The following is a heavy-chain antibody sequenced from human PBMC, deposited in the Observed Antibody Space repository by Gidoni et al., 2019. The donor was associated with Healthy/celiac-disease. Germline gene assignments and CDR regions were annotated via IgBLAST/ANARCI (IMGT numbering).Heavy chain of an antibody. CDR1: GFTFSSYS. J-gene: IGHJ6*02. D-gene: IGHD5-12*01. Sequence: EVQLVESGGGLVKPGGSLRLSCAASGFTFSSYSMHWVRQAPGKGLEWVSSISSSRSYIYYADSVKGRFTISRDNAKNSLYLQMNSLRAEDTAVYYCARDRYSGYDWAYYYYGMDVWGQGTTVTVSS. CDR3: ARDRYSGYDWAYYYYGMDV. CDR2: ISSSRSYI. V-gene: IGHV3-21*01.